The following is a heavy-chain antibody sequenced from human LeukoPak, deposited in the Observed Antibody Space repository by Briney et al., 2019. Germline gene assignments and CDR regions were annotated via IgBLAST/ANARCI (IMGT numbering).Heavy chain of an antibody. CDR2: IYHSGST. V-gene: IGHV4-38-2*02. CDR3: AIAVATNWFDP. Sequence: SETLSLTCTVCGYSISSGYYWGWIRQPPGKGLEWIGSIYHSGSTYYNLSLKSRVTISVDTSKNQFSLKLSSVTAADTAVYYCAIAVATNWFDPWGQGTLVTVSS. D-gene: IGHD6-19*01. CDR1: GYSISSGYY. J-gene: IGHJ5*02.